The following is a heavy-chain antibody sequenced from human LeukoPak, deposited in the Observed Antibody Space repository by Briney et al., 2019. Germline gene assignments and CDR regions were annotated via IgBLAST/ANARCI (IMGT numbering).Heavy chain of an antibody. CDR2: INWNGGST. Sequence: GGSLRLSCAASGFTFDDYGMSWVRHAPGKGLEWVSGINWNGGSTGYADSVKGRFTISRDNAENSLYLQMNSLRAEDTALYYCARMITFGGVIPYYFDYWGQGTLVTVSS. V-gene: IGHV3-20*04. CDR1: GFTFDDYG. J-gene: IGHJ4*02. D-gene: IGHD3-16*02. CDR3: ARMITFGGVIPYYFDY.